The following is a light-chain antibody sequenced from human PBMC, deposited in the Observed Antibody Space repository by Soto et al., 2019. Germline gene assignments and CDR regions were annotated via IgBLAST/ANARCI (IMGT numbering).Light chain of an antibody. CDR3: NSYTSSTTLPYV. Sequence: SVLTQPASVSGSPGQSITISCTGSSSDVGGYDYVSWYQQHPGKAPKLIIYEISHRPLGVSNRFSGSKSGNTASLTISGLQAEDEADYYCNSYTSSTTLPYVFGTGTKVTVL. J-gene: IGLJ1*01. CDR1: SSDVGGYDY. CDR2: EIS. V-gene: IGLV2-14*03.